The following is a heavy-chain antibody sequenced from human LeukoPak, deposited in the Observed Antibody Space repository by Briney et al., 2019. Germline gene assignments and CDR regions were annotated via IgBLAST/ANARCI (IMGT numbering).Heavy chain of an antibody. D-gene: IGHD2-2*01. J-gene: IGHJ5*02. V-gene: IGHV6-1*01. CDR2: TYYRSTWYN. CDR1: GDSVSSNSVT. CDR3: ARRLTQYDCFDP. Sequence: SQTLSLTCAISGDSVSSNSVTWNWIRQSPSRGLEWLGRTYYRSTWYNDYAVSVRGRITANPDTSKDQFSLHLNSVTPEDTAVYYCARRLTQYDCFDPWGQGILVTVSS.